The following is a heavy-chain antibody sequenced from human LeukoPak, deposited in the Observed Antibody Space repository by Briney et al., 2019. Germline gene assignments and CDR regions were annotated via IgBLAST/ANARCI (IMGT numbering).Heavy chain of an antibody. CDR1: GFTFSSDW. CDR3: AKLLRDVTIYDF. J-gene: IGHJ4*01. V-gene: IGHV3-7*01. D-gene: IGHD5-24*01. Sequence: PGGSLRLSCAASGFTFSSDWMIWVRQAPGKGLEWVTNIKPDEGEKYYVDSVKGRFTVSRDNAKNSLFLQMNFLRVEDTAFYYCAKLLRDVTIYDFWGHGALVTVSS. CDR2: IKPDEGEK.